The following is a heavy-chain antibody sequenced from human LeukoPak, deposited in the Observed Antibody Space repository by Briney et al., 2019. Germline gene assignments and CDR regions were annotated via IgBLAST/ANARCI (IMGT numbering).Heavy chain of an antibody. D-gene: IGHD5-18*01. Sequence: GGSLRLSCAASGFTFSSYAMHWVRQAPGKGLEWVAVISYDGSNKYYADSLKGRFTISRDNSKNTLYLHMTSLRPQDPAVYYCAREGGADTAMVANFDYWGQGTLVTVSS. CDR2: ISYDGSNK. CDR1: GFTFSSYA. V-gene: IGHV3-30*04. J-gene: IGHJ4*02. CDR3: AREGGADTAMVANFDY.